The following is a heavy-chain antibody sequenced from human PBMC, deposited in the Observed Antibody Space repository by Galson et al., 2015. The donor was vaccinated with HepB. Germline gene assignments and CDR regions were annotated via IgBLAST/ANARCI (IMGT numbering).Heavy chain of an antibody. CDR1: GFMFSSYW. V-gene: IGHV3-7*03. D-gene: IGHD3-3*01. CDR2: IKQDGSEK. J-gene: IGHJ6*04. Sequence: SLRLSCAASGFMFSSYWMTWVRQAPGKGLEWVANIKQDGSEKYYVDSVKGRFSIYRDNDKNSLFLQMNSLRAGDTAVYYCARDHPYDFWSGRLDVWGKGTTVTVSS. CDR3: ARDHPYDFWSGRLDV.